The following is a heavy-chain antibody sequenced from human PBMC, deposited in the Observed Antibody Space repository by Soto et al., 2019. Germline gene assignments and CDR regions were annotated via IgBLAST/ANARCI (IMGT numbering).Heavy chain of an antibody. V-gene: IGHV1-2*06. J-gene: IGHJ5*02. CDR1: GYTFTDYD. CDR3: VRARAPASPLGP. Sequence: QVQLVQSGAEVTKPGASVKVSCKTSGYTFTDYDINWVRQAPGQGLEWMGRINSHSGATTYAQKFQDRVTMNRDTSIRTANMELSSLRADDTACYYCVRARAPASPLGPWGQGNLVTVSS. CDR2: INSHSGAT. D-gene: IGHD2-15*01.